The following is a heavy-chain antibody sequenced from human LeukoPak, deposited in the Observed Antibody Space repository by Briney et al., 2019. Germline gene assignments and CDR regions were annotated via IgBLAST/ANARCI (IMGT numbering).Heavy chain of an antibody. Sequence: GGSLRLSCAASGLTFSSYGMHWVRQAPGKGLEWVAAIWYDGSNKYYADSVKGRFTISRDNSKNTLYLQMNSLRAEDTAVYYCARDLSTIAAAGTFDYWGQGTLVTVSS. CDR1: GLTFSSYG. CDR3: ARDLSTIAAAGTFDY. V-gene: IGHV3-33*01. D-gene: IGHD6-13*01. J-gene: IGHJ4*02. CDR2: IWYDGSNK.